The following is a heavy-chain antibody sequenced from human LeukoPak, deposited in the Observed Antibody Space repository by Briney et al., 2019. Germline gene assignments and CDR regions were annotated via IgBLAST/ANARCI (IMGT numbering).Heavy chain of an antibody. Sequence: SVKVSCKASGGTFSSYAISWVRQAPGQGLEWMGGIIPIFGTANYAQKFQGRVTITTDESTRTAYMELRSLRSEDTDVYYCARRRRDGYNLRGWYFDLWGRGTLVTVSS. CDR3: ARRRRDGYNLRGWYFDL. CDR1: GGTFSSYA. D-gene: IGHD5-24*01. V-gene: IGHV1-69*05. J-gene: IGHJ2*01. CDR2: IIPIFGTA.